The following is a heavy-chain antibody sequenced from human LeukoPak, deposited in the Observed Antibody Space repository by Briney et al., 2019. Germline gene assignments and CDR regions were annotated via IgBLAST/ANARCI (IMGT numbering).Heavy chain of an antibody. CDR2: IYYSGST. V-gene: IGHV4-39*01. CDR1: GDSINSSNYY. D-gene: IGHD2-15*01. CDR3: VRHGGLVFVVQAFDP. J-gene: IGHJ5*02. Sequence: PSETLSLTCTVSGDSINSSNYYWAWIRQPPGTGLEWFGCIYYSGSTYYNPSLKRRLTISIDASRNKFSLELTSVTAADTAVYFCVRHGGLVFVVQAFDPWSQGTLVTVSS.